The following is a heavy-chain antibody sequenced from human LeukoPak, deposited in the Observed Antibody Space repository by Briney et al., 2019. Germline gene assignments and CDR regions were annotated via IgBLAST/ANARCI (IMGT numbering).Heavy chain of an antibody. CDR2: IYYDGST. Sequence: PSETLSLTCTVSGGSFGSNNYYWGWIRQPPGKGLEWIGNIYYDGSTYYNPSLKSRVTISVDTSKNQFSLKLSSVTAADTAVYYCARGLYPWNDALFDYWGQGTLVTVSS. CDR1: GGSFGSNNYY. D-gene: IGHD1-1*01. V-gene: IGHV4-39*07. J-gene: IGHJ4*02. CDR3: ARGLYPWNDALFDY.